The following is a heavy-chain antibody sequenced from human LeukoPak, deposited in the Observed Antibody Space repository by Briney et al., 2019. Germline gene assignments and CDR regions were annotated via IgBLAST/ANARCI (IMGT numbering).Heavy chain of an antibody. CDR2: INTDGTST. V-gene: IGHV3-74*01. D-gene: IGHD3-22*01. CDR3: ARGKYDSSPFLQH. CDR1: GFTFSSYW. J-gene: IGHJ1*01. Sequence: PGGSLRLSCAASGFTFSSYWMHWVRQAPGKGLVWVSQINTDGTSTGYADSVKGRFTISRDNAKHSMYLQMNSLRAEDTAVYYCARGKYDSSPFLQHWGQGTLVTVSS.